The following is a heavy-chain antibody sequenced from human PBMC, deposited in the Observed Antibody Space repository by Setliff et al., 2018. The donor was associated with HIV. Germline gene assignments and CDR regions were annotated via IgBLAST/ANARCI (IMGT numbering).Heavy chain of an antibody. D-gene: IGHD1-26*01. J-gene: IGHJ3*02. CDR3: ARGQPQGGGTYWSAFDI. CDR1: GGSISSGSYY. CDR2: IYYTGTT. V-gene: IGHV4-61*01. Sequence: SETLSLTCTVSGGSISSGSYYWSWIRQPPGKGLEWIGYIYYTGTTNYNPSFKSRVTISLDTSKTQFSLKLSSVTAADTDVYYCARGQPQGGGTYWSAFDIWGQGTMVTVSS.